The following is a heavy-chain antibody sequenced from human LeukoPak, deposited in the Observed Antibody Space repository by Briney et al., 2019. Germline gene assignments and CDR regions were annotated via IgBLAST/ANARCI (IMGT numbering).Heavy chain of an antibody. D-gene: IGHD1-20*01. V-gene: IGHV1-69*06. J-gene: IGHJ4*02. Sequence: ASVKVSCKASGYTFTSYGISWVRQAPGQGLEWMGGIIPIFGTANYAQKFQGRVTITADKSTSTAYMELSSLRSEDTAVYYCANYNWNGVGYFDYWGQGTLVTVSS. CDR3: ANYNWNGVGYFDY. CDR1: GYTFTSYG. CDR2: IIPIFGTA.